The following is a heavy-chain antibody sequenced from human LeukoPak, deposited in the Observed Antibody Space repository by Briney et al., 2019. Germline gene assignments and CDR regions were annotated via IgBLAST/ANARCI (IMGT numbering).Heavy chain of an antibody. D-gene: IGHD3-10*01. J-gene: IGHJ4*02. V-gene: IGHV1-2*02. CDR2: IYPNNGAT. CDR1: GYTFSGTGWY. Sequence: GASVKVSCTASGYTFSGTGWYLYWLRQAPGQGLECMGWIYPNNGATGYAQKFQGRVAMTRDTSISTAYMELSRLRPDDTAVYYCARDGPAQMVDFDYWGQGTLVTVSA. CDR3: ARDGPAQMVDFDY.